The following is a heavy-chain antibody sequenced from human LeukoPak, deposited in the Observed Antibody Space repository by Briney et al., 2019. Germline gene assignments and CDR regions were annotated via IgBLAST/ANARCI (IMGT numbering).Heavy chain of an antibody. V-gene: IGHV4-59*08. CDR3: AATSSGPTGRSFDY. D-gene: IGHD3-22*01. CDR1: GRSISSYY. Sequence: PSETLSLTCTVSGRSISSYYWSWIRQPPRRALECIGYIYYSGSTNYNPSLKSRVTISVDTSKNQFSLKLSSVTAADTAVYYCAATSSGPTGRSFDYWGQGTLVTVSS. CDR2: IYYSGST. J-gene: IGHJ4*02.